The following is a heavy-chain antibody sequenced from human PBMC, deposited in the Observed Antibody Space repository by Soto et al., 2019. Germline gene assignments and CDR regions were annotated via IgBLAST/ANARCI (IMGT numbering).Heavy chain of an antibody. V-gene: IGHV1-69*06. CDR2: IIPIVTTP. J-gene: IGHJ6*02. CDR3: AGVGYNFWSRYHYYGMDV. Sequence: QVRLVQSGAEVKKPGSSVKVSCEASGGTFSSYAVTWVRQAPGQGLEWMGGIIPIVTTPNYEQKFQGRLTISADKSTSTSYMELSSLRSEDTGVYYCAGVGYNFWSRYHYYGMDVWGQGTTVIVSS. D-gene: IGHD3-3*01. CDR1: GGTFSSYA.